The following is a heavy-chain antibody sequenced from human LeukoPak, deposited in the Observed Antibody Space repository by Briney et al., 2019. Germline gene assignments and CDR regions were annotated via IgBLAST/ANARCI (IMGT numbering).Heavy chain of an antibody. D-gene: IGHD6-19*01. CDR3: ARERFRSGWYDY. CDR1: GFTVSSNY. V-gene: IGHV3-53*01. CDR2: IYSGGST. J-gene: IGHJ4*02. Sequence: GGSLRLSCAASGFTVSSNYMSWVRQAPGKGLEWVSVIYSGGSTYYADSVKGRFTISGDNSKNTLYLQMNSLRAEDTAVYYCARERFRSGWYDYWGQGTLVTVSS.